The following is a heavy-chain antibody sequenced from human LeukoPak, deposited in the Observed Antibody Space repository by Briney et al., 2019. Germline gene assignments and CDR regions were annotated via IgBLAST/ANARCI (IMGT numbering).Heavy chain of an antibody. CDR3: ARARDGYNYLYFDY. CDR1: GFTFSSYW. J-gene: IGHJ4*02. V-gene: IGHV3-74*01. CDR2: IKGDGSI. Sequence: PGGSLRLSCAASGFTFSSYWMHWVRQAPGKWLVWVSRIKGDGSISYADSVKGRFTISRDNAKNTLYLQMNSLRAEDTAVYYCARARDGYNYLYFDYWGQGSLVTVSS. D-gene: IGHD5-24*01.